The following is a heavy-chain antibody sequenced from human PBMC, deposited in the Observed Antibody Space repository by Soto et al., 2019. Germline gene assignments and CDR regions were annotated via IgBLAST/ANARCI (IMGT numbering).Heavy chain of an antibody. D-gene: IGHD3-3*01. CDR1: GYTFTSYG. V-gene: IGHV1-18*01. CDR3: ARDVRFLEWLPSFDY. CDR2: ISAYNGNT. Sequence: QVQLVQSGAEVKMPGASVKVSCKASGYTFTSYGISWVRQAPGQGLEWMGWISAYNGNTNYAQKLQGRVTMTTDTSTSTAYMELRSLRSDDTAVYYCARDVRFLEWLPSFDYWGQGTLVTVSS. J-gene: IGHJ4*02.